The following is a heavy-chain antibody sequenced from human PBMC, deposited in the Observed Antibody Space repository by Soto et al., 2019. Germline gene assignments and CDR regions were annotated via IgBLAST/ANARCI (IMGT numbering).Heavy chain of an antibody. Sequence: ASVKVSCKASGYTFTGYYIHWVRQAPGQGLEWMGWNNPNSGGTNFAQKFQDRITMTRDKSISTAYMELSSLRSDDTAVYFCARDQERYFDCSPHQRVIPFFAYWTQGTLVPVSS. CDR1: GYTFTGYY. CDR3: ARDQERYFDCSPHQRVIPFFAY. J-gene: IGHJ4*02. CDR2: NNPNSGGT. D-gene: IGHD3-9*01. V-gene: IGHV1-2*02.